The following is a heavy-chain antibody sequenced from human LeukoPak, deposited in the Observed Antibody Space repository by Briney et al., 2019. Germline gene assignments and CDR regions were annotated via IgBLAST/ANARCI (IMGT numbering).Heavy chain of an antibody. CDR2: IYYSGST. CDR3: ARVGQLLEYYDSAETNWFDP. V-gene: IGHV4-30-4*01. D-gene: IGHD3-22*01. J-gene: IGHJ5*02. Sequence: SETLSLTCTVSGVSISSGDYYWSWIRQPPGKGLEWIGYIYYSGSTYYNPSLKSRVTISVDTSKNQFSLKLSSVTAADTAVYYCARVGQLLEYYDSAETNWFDPWGQGTLVTVSS. CDR1: GVSISSGDYY.